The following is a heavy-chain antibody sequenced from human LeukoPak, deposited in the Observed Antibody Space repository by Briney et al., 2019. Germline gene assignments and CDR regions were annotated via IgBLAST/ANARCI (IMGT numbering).Heavy chain of an antibody. V-gene: IGHV4-39*07. CDR1: GGSISSSSYY. CDR3: ARGVLGWWLRQRTKTFFDY. CDR2: IYYSGST. Sequence: PSETLSLTCTVSGGSISSSSYYWGWIRQPPGKGLEWIGSIYYSGSTYYNPSLKSRVTTSVDTSKNQFSLKLSSVTAADTAVYYCARGVLGWWLRQRTKTFFDYWGQGTLVTVSS. J-gene: IGHJ4*02. D-gene: IGHD5-12*01.